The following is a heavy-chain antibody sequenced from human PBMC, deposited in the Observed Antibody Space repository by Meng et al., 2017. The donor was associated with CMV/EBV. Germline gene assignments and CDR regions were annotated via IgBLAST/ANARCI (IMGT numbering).Heavy chain of an antibody. CDR2: INPDSGGT. Sequence: FTGDYMHWVRRARGQGLEWMGWINPDSGGTNYAQKFQGRVTMTRDTSISTAYMELSRLRSDDTAVYYCARDRVVVVPAATRNNWFDPWGQGTLVTVSS. V-gene: IGHV1-2*02. CDR1: FTGDY. J-gene: IGHJ5*02. D-gene: IGHD2-2*01. CDR3: ARDRVVVVPAATRNNWFDP.